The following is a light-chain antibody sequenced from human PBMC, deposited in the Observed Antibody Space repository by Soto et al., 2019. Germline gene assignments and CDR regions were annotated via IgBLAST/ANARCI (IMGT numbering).Light chain of an antibody. Sequence: EIGLTQSPGTLSLSPGERATISCRASQRVSSRYFAWFQQRPGQVPRLLIFGSSSRAPGIPDRFSGSGSGTDFTLTIRTLEPEDFGVYFCQQYYHSPRTFGQGSKVEIK. CDR2: GSS. CDR3: QQYYHSPRT. J-gene: IGKJ1*01. CDR1: QRVSSRY. V-gene: IGKV3-20*01.